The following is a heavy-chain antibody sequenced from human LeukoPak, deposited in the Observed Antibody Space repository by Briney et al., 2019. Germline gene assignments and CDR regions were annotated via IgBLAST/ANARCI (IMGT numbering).Heavy chain of an antibody. V-gene: IGHV3-30*02. J-gene: IGHJ4*02. Sequence: GGSLRLSCAASGFTFSSYGMHWVRQAPGKGLEWVAFIRYDGSNKYYADSVKGRFTISRDNSKNTLYLRMNSLRAEDTAVYYCARCAEIYDSSGNHFDYWGQGTPVTVSS. D-gene: IGHD3-22*01. CDR3: ARCAEIYDSSGNHFDY. CDR1: GFTFSSYG. CDR2: IRYDGSNK.